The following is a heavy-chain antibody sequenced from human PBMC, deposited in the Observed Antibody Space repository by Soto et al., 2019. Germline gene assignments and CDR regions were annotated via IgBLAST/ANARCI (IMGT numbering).Heavy chain of an antibody. J-gene: IGHJ5*02. CDR1: GFTFSSYG. CDR3: AKDLYYDSSGNPNWFDP. V-gene: IGHV3-30*18. D-gene: IGHD3-22*01. Sequence: GGSLRLSCXASGFTFSSYGMHWVRQAPGKGLEWVAVISYDGSNKYYADSVKGRFTISRDNSKNTLYLQMNSLRAEDTAVYYCAKDLYYDSSGNPNWFDPWGQGTLVTVSS. CDR2: ISYDGSNK.